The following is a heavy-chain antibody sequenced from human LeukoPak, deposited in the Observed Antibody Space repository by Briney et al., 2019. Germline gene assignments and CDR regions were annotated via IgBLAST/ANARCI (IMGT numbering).Heavy chain of an antibody. Sequence: GGSLRLSCAASGFTFSGYAMHWVRQAPGKGLEWVSSISSSSSYIYYADSVKGRFTISRDNAKNSLYLQMNSLRAEDTAVYYCARDLLSLPGIAAAGYDYWGQGTLVTVSS. CDR1: GFTFSGYA. CDR3: ARDLLSLPGIAAAGYDY. D-gene: IGHD6-13*01. J-gene: IGHJ4*02. V-gene: IGHV3-21*01. CDR2: ISSSSSYI.